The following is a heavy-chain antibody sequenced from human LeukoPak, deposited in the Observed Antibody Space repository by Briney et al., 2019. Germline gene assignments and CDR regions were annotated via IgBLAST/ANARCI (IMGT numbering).Heavy chain of an antibody. J-gene: IGHJ1*01. CDR2: IYSGGST. V-gene: IGHV3-53*01. CDR1: GFTVSSNY. CDR3: ARAPREDYYDSSGYYKEEYFQH. Sequence: GGSLRLSCAASGFTVSSNYMNWGRQAPGKGLEWGSDIYSGGSTYYADSVRGRFTISRENSKNTLYLQMNSLRAEDTAVYYCARAPREDYYDSSGYYKEEYFQHWGQGTLVTVSS. D-gene: IGHD3-22*01.